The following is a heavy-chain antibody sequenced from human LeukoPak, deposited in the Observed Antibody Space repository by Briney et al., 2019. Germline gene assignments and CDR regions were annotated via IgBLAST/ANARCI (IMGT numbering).Heavy chain of an antibody. Sequence: SETLSLTCTVSGGSISSYYWSWIRQPPGKGLEWIGYIYYSGSTNYNPSLKSRVTISVDTSKNQFSLKLSSVTAADTAVYYCASSDHHYYGSGSWGQGTLVTVSS. J-gene: IGHJ4*02. D-gene: IGHD3-10*01. CDR2: IYYSGST. CDR1: GGSISSYY. CDR3: ASSDHHYYGSGS. V-gene: IGHV4-59*08.